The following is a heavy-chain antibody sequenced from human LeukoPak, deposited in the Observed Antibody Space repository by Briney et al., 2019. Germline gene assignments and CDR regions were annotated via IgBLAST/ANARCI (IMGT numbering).Heavy chain of an antibody. CDR2: INAYSGNT. J-gene: IGHJ4*02. D-gene: IGHD2-2*01. Sequence: ASVKVSCKASGYRFTTYGISWVRQAPGQGLEWVGWINAYSGNTDYTQNLQGRVTMATDTSTATAYMELRSLRSDDTAVYYCVFGECSSTSCYPRRDYWGQGTLVTVSS. CDR1: GYRFTTYG. CDR3: VFGECSSTSCYPRRDY. V-gene: IGHV1-18*01.